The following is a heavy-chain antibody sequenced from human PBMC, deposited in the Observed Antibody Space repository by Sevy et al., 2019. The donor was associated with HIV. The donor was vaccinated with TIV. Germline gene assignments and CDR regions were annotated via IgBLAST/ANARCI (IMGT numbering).Heavy chain of an antibody. J-gene: IGHJ4*02. CDR3: AREGVGPYFDY. Sequence: GGSLRLSCAASKFTFSSYAMHWVRQAPGKGLEWVAVISYDGSNEYYAASVKGRFTISRDNSKNPGYLQMNSLRAEDTAVYYCAREGVGPYFDYWGQGTLVTVSS. D-gene: IGHD1-26*01. CDR2: ISYDGSNE. CDR1: KFTFSSYA. V-gene: IGHV3-30-3*01.